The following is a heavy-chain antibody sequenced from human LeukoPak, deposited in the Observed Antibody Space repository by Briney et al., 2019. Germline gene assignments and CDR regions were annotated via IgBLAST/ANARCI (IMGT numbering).Heavy chain of an antibody. Sequence: SVKVSCKASGGTFSSYAISWVRQAPGQGLEWMGGIIPIFGTANYAQKFQGRVTITADKSTSTAYMELSSLRSEDTAVYYCARENLPYYYGSGSFDYWGQGTLVTVSS. V-gene: IGHV1-69*06. J-gene: IGHJ4*02. CDR1: GGTFSSYA. CDR3: ARENLPYYYGSGSFDY. CDR2: IIPIFGTA. D-gene: IGHD3-10*01.